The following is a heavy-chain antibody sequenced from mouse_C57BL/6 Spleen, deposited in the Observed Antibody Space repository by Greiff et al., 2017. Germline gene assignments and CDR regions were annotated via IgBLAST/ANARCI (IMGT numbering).Heavy chain of an antibody. J-gene: IGHJ2*01. CDR3: TASVGSSGYKGGC. CDR1: GFNIKDDY. V-gene: IGHV14-4*01. D-gene: IGHD3-2*02. Sequence: EVQLQQSGAELVRPGASVKLSCTASGFNIKDDYMHWVKQRPEQGLEWIGWIDPENGDTEYASKFQGKATITADTSSNTAYLQLSSLTSEDTAVYYCTASVGSSGYKGGCWGHGTTLTVSS. CDR2: IDPENGDT.